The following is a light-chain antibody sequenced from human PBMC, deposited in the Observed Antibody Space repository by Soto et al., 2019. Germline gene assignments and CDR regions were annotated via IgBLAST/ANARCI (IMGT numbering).Light chain of an antibody. CDR2: SNN. J-gene: IGLJ2*01. Sequence: QSVLTQTPSASGTPGQRVTISCSGSSSNIESNFVYWYQQLPGTAPKVLIYSNNQRPSGVPDRFSGSKSGTSASLAISGLRSEDKADYYCAAWDDNLSGVVFGGGTKLTVL. V-gene: IGLV1-47*02. CDR1: SSNIESNF. CDR3: AAWDDNLSGVV.